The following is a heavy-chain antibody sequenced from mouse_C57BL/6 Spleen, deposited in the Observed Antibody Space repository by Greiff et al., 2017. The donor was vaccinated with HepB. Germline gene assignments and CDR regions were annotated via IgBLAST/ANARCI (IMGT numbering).Heavy chain of an antibody. D-gene: IGHD1-1*01. J-gene: IGHJ4*01. Sequence: VQLKESGEGLVKPGGSLKLSCAASGFTFSSYAMSWVRQTPEKRLEWVAYISSGGDYIYYADTVKGRFTISRDNARNTLYLQMSSLKSEDTAMYYCTRDSPYYYGSSYDAMDYWGQGTSVTVSS. CDR1: GFTFSSYA. V-gene: IGHV5-9-1*02. CDR2: ISSGGDYI. CDR3: TRDSPYYYGSSYDAMDY.